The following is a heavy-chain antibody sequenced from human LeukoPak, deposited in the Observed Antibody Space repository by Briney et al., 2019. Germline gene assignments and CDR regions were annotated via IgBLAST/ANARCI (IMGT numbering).Heavy chain of an antibody. CDR3: ARGSGGAWYRRLDL. J-gene: IGHJ5*02. V-gene: IGHV7-4-1*02. CDR1: GYTLTAYA. CDR2: INTNTGNP. D-gene: IGHD6-19*01. Sequence: ASVKVSCKASGYTLTAYAMNWVRQAPGQGLEWMGWINTNTGNPTYAQGFTGRFVFSLDTSVSTAYLQINSLTAEDTAVYYCARGSGGAWYRRLDLWGQGTLVTVSS.